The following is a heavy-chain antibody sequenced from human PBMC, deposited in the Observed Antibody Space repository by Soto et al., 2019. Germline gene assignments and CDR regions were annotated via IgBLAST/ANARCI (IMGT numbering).Heavy chain of an antibody. D-gene: IGHD3-22*01. CDR2: IGSRTSDI. V-gene: IGHV3-21*01. Sequence: GSLRLSCAASGFTLSRHTMNWVRQAPGKWLEWVSFIGSRTSDIYYADSVKGRFTISRDNAKNSLYLDLTRLRAEDTAVYFCVRDYYDTSGYPNTFDMWGQGTMVTVSS. J-gene: IGHJ3*02. CDR1: GFTLSRHT. CDR3: VRDYYDTSGYPNTFDM.